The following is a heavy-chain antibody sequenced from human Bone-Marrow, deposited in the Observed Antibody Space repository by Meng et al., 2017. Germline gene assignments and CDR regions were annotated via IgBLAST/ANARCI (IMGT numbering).Heavy chain of an antibody. V-gene: IGHV3-11*01. CDR1: GFTFSDYY. Sequence: GESLKISCAASGFTFSDYYMSWIRQAPGKGLEWVSYISSSGSTIYYADSVKGRFTISRDNAKNSLYLQMNSLRAEDTAVYYCARGCSGGCCYSGGTYYYYYGMDVWGQGTTVTVSS. CDR3: ARGCSGGCCYSGGTYYYYYGMDV. D-gene: IGHD2-15*01. CDR2: ISSSGSTI. J-gene: IGHJ6*02.